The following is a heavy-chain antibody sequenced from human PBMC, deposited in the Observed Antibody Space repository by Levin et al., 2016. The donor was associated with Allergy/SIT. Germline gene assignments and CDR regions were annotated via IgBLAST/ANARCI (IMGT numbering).Heavy chain of an antibody. CDR2: IYYSGST. CDR3: ARAEQWLDNWFDP. D-gene: IGHD6-19*01. V-gene: IGHV4-59*01. CDR1: GGSISSYY. J-gene: IGHJ5*02. Sequence: SETLSLTCTVSGGSISSYYWSWIRQPPGKGLEWIGYIYYSGSTNYNPSLKSRVTISVDTSKNQFSLKLSSVTAADTAVYYCARAEQWLDNWFDPWGQGTLVTVSS.